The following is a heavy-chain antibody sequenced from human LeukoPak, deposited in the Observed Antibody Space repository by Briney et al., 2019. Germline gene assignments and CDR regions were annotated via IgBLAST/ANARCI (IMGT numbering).Heavy chain of an antibody. D-gene: IGHD6-19*01. CDR1: GFTFSSYA. V-gene: IGHV3-30-3*01. J-gene: IGHJ6*02. CDR2: ISYDGSNK. CDR3: ARDPGSGWYLSYYGMDV. Sequence: PGRSLRLSCAASGFTFSSYAMHWVRQAPGKGLEWVAVISYDGSNKYYADSVKGRFTISRDNSKNTLYLQMNSLRAEDTAVYYCARDPGSGWYLSYYGMDVWGQGTTVTVSS.